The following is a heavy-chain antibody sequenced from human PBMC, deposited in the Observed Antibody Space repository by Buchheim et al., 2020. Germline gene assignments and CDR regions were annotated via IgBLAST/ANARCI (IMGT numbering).Heavy chain of an antibody. CDR1: GFTFSSYS. J-gene: IGHJ2*01. V-gene: IGHV3-21*01. D-gene: IGHD3-3*01. Sequence: EVQLVESGGGLVKPGGSLRLSCAASGFTFSSYSMNWVRQAPGKGLEWVSSISSSSSYIYYADSVKGRFTISRDNAKNSLYLQMNSLRAEDTAVYYCARDGDYDFWSGSRYFDLWGRGTL. CDR3: ARDGDYDFWSGSRYFDL. CDR2: ISSSSSYI.